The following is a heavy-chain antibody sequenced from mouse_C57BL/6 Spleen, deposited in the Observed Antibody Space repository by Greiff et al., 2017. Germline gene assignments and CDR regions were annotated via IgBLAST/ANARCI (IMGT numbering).Heavy chain of an antibody. J-gene: IGHJ2*01. CDR1: GYTFTSYW. V-gene: IGHV1-64*01. D-gene: IGHD1-1*02. CDR3: AQRGWLIFFDY. Sequence: QVQLQQPGAELVKPGASVKLSCKASGYTFTSYWMHWVKQRPGQGLEWIGMIHPNSGSTNYNEKFKSKATLTVDKSSSTAYMQLSSLTSEDSAVYYCAQRGWLIFFDYWGQGTTLTVSA. CDR2: IHPNSGST.